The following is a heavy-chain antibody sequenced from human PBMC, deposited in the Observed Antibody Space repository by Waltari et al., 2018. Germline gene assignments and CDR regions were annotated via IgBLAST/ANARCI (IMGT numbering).Heavy chain of an antibody. CDR3: VKDRPDWPIDY. V-gene: IGHV3-23*01. J-gene: IGHJ4*02. Sequence: EVQLLESGGGLVQPGGSLRLSCTASGFTFSSFSMSWVRQAPGEGLEWFSSIVSSGANTYYANSVKGRFTVSRDNSKNTVYLQINSLRAEDTATYYCVKDRPDWPIDYWGQGTLVTVSS. CDR2: IVSSGANT. CDR1: GFTFSSFS. D-gene: IGHD3-9*01.